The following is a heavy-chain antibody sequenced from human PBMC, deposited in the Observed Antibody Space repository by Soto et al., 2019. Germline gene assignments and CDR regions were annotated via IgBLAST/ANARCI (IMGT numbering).Heavy chain of an antibody. V-gene: IGHV4-4*02. Sequence: PSETLSLTCAVSGGSISSSNWWSWVRQPPGKGLEWIGEIYHSGSTNYNPSLKSRVTISVDKSKNQFSLKLSSVTAADTTVYYCARASITIFGVVIPTYYYYGMGVWGQGTTVTVSS. CDR1: GGSISSSNW. CDR2: IYHSGST. J-gene: IGHJ6*02. CDR3: ARASITIFGVVIPTYYYYGMGV. D-gene: IGHD3-3*01.